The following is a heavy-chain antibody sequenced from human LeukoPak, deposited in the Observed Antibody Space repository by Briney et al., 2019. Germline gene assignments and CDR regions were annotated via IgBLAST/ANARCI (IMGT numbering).Heavy chain of an antibody. J-gene: IGHJ4*02. CDR2: INPYNSGT. Sequence: GASVKVSCKASGYTFTDYYIHWVRQAPGQGLEWMGWINPYNSGTNYAQQFQGRVAMTRDTSIGTAYMELSRLTSDDTAVYYCARDGGLDFWGQGTLVNVSS. V-gene: IGHV1-2*02. CDR3: ARDGGLDF. CDR1: GYTFTDYY. D-gene: IGHD3-3*01.